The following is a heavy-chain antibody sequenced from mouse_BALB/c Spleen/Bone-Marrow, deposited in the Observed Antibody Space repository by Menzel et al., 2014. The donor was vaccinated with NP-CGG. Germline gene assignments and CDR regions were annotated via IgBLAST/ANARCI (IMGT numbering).Heavy chain of an antibody. Sequence: EVQLQQSGAELVKPGASVKLSCTASGSNIKDTYMHWVKQRPEQGLEWIGRIDPANGNTKYDPKFQGKATITADTSSNTAYLQLSSLTSEDTAVYYCANYYYGYYFDSWGQGTTLTVPS. CDR1: GSNIKDTY. V-gene: IGHV14-3*02. CDR3: ANYYYGYYFDS. J-gene: IGHJ2*01. CDR2: IDPANGNT. D-gene: IGHD1-1*01.